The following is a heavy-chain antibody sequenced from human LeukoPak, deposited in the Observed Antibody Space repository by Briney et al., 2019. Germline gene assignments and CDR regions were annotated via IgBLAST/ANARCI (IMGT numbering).Heavy chain of an antibody. Sequence: GGSLRLSCAASGFTFSSYWMSWVRQAPGKGLEWVANIKQDGSEKYYVDSVKGRFTISRDNAKNSLYLQMNSQRAEDTAVYYCAREVGPPYYYDSSGLLDYWGQGTLVTVSS. CDR3: AREVGPPYYYDSSGLLDY. D-gene: IGHD3-22*01. V-gene: IGHV3-7*03. J-gene: IGHJ4*02. CDR2: IKQDGSEK. CDR1: GFTFSSYW.